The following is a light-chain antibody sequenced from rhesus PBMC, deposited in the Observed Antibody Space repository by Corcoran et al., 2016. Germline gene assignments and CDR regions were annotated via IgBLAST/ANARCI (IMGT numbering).Light chain of an antibody. V-gene: IGKV1S12*01. CDR2: AAS. CDR1: QNIYSN. J-gene: IGKJ2*01. Sequence: DIQMTQSPSALSASVGDRVTISCRASQNIYSNLAWYQQKPGKAPKLLIYAASSLQTGIPSRFSGSGSGTDFTLTISSLQPGDSAAYYCQHYYDNPYSFGQGTKVEIK. CDR3: QHYYDNPYS.